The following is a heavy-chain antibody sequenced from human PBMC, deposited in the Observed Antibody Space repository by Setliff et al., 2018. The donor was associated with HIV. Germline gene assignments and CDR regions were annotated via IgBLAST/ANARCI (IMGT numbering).Heavy chain of an antibody. V-gene: IGHV3-48*03. CDR1: GFTFSSYE. CDR2: ISSSGSTR. Sequence: PGGSLRLSCAASGFTFSSYEMNWVRQAPGKGLEWVSYISSSGSTRYYADSVKGRFTISRDNAKNSLYLQMNSLRAEDTAVYYCAKDGDYRSGDYDAFDIWGQGTMVTVSS. D-gene: IGHD6-25*01. J-gene: IGHJ3*02. CDR3: AKDGDYRSGDYDAFDI.